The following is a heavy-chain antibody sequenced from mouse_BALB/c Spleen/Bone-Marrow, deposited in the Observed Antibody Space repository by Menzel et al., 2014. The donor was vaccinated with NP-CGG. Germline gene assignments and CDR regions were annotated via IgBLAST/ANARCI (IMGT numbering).Heavy chain of an antibody. CDR3: ARDVPLYDVGYFDY. CDR2: ISSGSSTI. CDR1: GFTFXSFG. D-gene: IGHD2-14*01. Sequence: EVMLVESGGGLVQPGGSQKLSCAASGFTFXSFGMHWVRQAPEKGLEWVAYISSGSSTIYYANTVKGRFTISRDNPKNTLFLQMASLRSEDTAMYYCARDVPLYDVGYFDYWGQGTTLTVSS. J-gene: IGHJ2*01. V-gene: IGHV5-17*02.